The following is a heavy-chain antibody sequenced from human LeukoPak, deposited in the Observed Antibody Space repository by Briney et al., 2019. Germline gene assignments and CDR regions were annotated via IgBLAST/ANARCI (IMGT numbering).Heavy chain of an antibody. CDR2: INPNSGGT. Sequence: ASVKVSCKASGYTFTGYYMHWVRQAPGQGLEWMGRINPNSGGTNYAQKFQGRVTMTRDTSISTAYMELSRLRSDDTAVYYCARAYYYGSSAYYYDYWGQGTLVTVSS. CDR1: GYTFTGYY. CDR3: ARAYYYGSSAYYYDY. J-gene: IGHJ4*02. D-gene: IGHD3-22*01. V-gene: IGHV1-2*06.